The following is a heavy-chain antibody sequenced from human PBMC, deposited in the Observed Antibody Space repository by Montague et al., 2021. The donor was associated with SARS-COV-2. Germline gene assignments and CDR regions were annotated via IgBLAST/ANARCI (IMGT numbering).Heavy chain of an antibody. D-gene: IGHD5-12*01. J-gene: IGHJ4*02. CDR1: NVSINNYY. CDR3: ATHDPPDRPAHCGYGSRVTLSTETATKQISLKLKSVTTADTAIYDGETGDEHDPAGDVEY. CDR2: IYNSGST. Sequence: SETLSLTCTVSNVSINNYYRRWIRQPPGKGLEWIGHIYNSGSTNYNPSLRSRVTISVDTSKNQFSLKLNSVTAADTAVYYCATHDPPDRPAHCGYGSRVTLSTETATKQISLKLKSVTTADTAIYDGETGDEHDPAGDVEYWGRGILVTVSS. V-gene: IGHV4-59*01.